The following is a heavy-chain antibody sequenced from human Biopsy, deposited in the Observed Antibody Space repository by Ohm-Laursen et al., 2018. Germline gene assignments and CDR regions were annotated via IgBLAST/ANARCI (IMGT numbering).Heavy chain of an antibody. CDR1: GYSFTNYY. Sequence: ASVKVSCKASGYSFTNYYLHWVRQAPGQGLQWMGRINPNNDNTVYAQQFQGRVTMTKDTSTSTVYMDLSSLTSDDTAVYYCARDYSRNIPMYSPDWGQGTLVAVSS. CDR3: ARDYSRNIPMYSPD. J-gene: IGHJ1*01. V-gene: IGHV1-46*01. CDR2: INPNNDNT. D-gene: IGHD3-10*02.